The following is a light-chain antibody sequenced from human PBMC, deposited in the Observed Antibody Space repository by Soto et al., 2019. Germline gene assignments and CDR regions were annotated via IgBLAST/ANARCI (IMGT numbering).Light chain of an antibody. V-gene: IGLV2-23*03. CDR1: SSDVGNYNL. J-gene: IGLJ2*01. CDR3: CSYAGSFTFDV. CDR2: EGS. Sequence: QSALTQPASVSGSPGQSITISCTGTSSDVGNYNLVSWYQQFPGKAPKLIIYEGSRRPSGVSNRFSGSKSGNTASLTISGLQAEDEAYYYCCSYAGSFTFDVFGGGTKLTVL.